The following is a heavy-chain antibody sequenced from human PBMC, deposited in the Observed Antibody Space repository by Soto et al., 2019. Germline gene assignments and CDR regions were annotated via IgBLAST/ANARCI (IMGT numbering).Heavy chain of an antibody. J-gene: IGHJ6*02. Sequence: DTLSLSCTVSVCSISSSSYYWGWILQPPGKGLEWIGSIYYIGSTYYNPSLKSRVTISVDTSKNQFSLKLSSVTAADTAVYYCARLYGDYGYYYYGMDVWGQGTTVTVSS. CDR2: IYYIGST. CDR3: ARLYGDYGYYYYGMDV. V-gene: IGHV4-39*01. CDR1: VCSISSSSYY. D-gene: IGHD4-17*01.